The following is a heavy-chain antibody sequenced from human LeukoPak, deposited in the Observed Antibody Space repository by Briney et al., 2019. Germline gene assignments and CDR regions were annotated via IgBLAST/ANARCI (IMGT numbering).Heavy chain of an antibody. Sequence: GGALRLSCAVSGFSFDSHAMAWVRQGPGKGLEWISAISGVGTRTHYSDSVRGRFSVSRDKSKNTLYLQMNSLRAEDTAVYYCAKEGTTVVTNDYWGQGTLVSVSS. CDR3: AKEGTTVVTNDY. J-gene: IGHJ4*02. D-gene: IGHD4-23*01. V-gene: IGHV3-23*01. CDR1: GFSFDSHA. CDR2: ISGVGTRT.